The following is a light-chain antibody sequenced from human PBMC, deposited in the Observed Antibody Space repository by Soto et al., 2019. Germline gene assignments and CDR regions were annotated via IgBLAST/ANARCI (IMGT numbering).Light chain of an antibody. Sequence: QSALTQPPSASGSPGQSVTISCTGTSSDVGGYNYASWYQQHPGKAPKFMIYEVSKRPSGVPDRFSGSKSGTTASLTVSGLQAEDEADYYCSSYAGRNNYVFGTGTKLTVL. CDR1: SSDVGGYNY. CDR3: SSYAGRNNYV. J-gene: IGLJ1*01. CDR2: EVS. V-gene: IGLV2-8*01.